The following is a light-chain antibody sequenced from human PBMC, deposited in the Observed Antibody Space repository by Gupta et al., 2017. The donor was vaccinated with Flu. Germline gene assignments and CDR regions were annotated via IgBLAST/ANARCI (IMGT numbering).Light chain of an antibody. CDR1: RSDVGNSDY. CDR3: SSYTSTTTFYV. J-gene: IGLJ1*01. Sequence: QSALTPPASVSGSPGHSITISCTGTRSDVGNSDYVSWYQQDPGKAPKLLIYDVSNRPSGVASRFSGSKSGNTASLTISGLQAEDETDYYCSSYTSTTTFYVFGTGTKVTVL. V-gene: IGLV2-14*01. CDR2: DVS.